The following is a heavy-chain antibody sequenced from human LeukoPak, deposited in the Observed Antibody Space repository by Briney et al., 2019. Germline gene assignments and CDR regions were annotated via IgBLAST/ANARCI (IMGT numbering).Heavy chain of an antibody. D-gene: IGHD3-10*01. Sequence: GASVKVSCKASGGTLTSYGISWVRQAPGQGLEWMGGIIPIFGTANYAQKFQGRVTITADESTSTAYMELSSLRSEDTAVYYCARAAALGRGVIYYYYGMDVWGKGTTVTVSS. V-gene: IGHV1-69*13. CDR2: IIPIFGTA. CDR1: GGTLTSYG. CDR3: ARAAALGRGVIYYYYGMDV. J-gene: IGHJ6*04.